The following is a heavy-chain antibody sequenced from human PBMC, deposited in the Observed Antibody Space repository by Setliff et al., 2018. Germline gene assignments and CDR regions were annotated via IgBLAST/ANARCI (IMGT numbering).Heavy chain of an antibody. CDR1: GYTFTNYA. CDR3: TRSRGPRVVLAADFDF. CDR2: ISPYSGET. Sequence: GASVKVSCKASGYTFTNYAMNWVRQAPGQGLEWMGWISPYSGETNYAQKFQDRLTVTADTSSKTTYMELRSLTSDDTAVYFCTRSRGPRVVLAADFDFWGQGTPVTVSS. J-gene: IGHJ4*02. D-gene: IGHD3-16*01. V-gene: IGHV1-18*01.